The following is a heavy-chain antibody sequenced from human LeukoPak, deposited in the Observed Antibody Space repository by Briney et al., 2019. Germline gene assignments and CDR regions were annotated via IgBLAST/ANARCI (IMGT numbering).Heavy chain of an antibody. CDR1: GYFIRSGFY. J-gene: IGHJ4*02. Sequence: SETLSLTCTVSGYFIRSGFYWGWIRQPPGKGLEWIGSFYHSGRTYYNPSLESRVTISLDTSKNQLSLKLSSVTAADTAVYYCARVEYGGANFDYWGQGTLVTVSS. CDR2: FYHSGRT. V-gene: IGHV4-38-2*02. D-gene: IGHD4-23*01. CDR3: ARVEYGGANFDY.